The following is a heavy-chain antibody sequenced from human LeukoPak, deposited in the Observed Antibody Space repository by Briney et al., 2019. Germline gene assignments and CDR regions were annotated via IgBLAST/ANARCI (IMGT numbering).Heavy chain of an antibody. CDR1: GFSFSTHA. J-gene: IGHJ4*02. CDR2: IYYSGGNT. V-gene: IGHV3-23*01. CDR3: AKDQGQAVVPRRFDY. Sequence: GSLRLSCAASGFSFSTHAMSWVRQAPGKGLEWVSTIYYSGGNTYSADSVKGRFTISRDNAKNMLYLQMNSLRAEDTAIYYCAKDQGQAVVPRRFDYWGQGILVTVSS. D-gene: IGHD4-23*01.